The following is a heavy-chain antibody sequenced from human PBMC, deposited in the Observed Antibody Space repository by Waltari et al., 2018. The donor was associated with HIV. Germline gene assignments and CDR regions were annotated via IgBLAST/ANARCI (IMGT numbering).Heavy chain of an antibody. CDR3: ARRDPFYDGLDV. Sequence: EVQLVQSGAELKKPGESLKISCKASGYRFLTYWIGWVRQTPGKGLEWMGISYPGDSDSRYGPAFQGHVTISVDNSRNTAYVQWRSLKASDTAIYYCARRDPFYDGLDVWGQGTAVTVSS. V-gene: IGHV5-51*01. CDR1: GYRFLTYW. J-gene: IGHJ6*02. CDR2: SYPGDSDS.